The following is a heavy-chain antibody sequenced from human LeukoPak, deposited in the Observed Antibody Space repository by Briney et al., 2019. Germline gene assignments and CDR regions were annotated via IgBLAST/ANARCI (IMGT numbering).Heavy chain of an antibody. V-gene: IGHV5-51*01. CDR1: GYSFTRYW. J-gene: IGHJ4*02. Sequence: GESLNISCKGSGYSFTRYWIGLVRQMPGKGLEWMGIIYPGDSDTRYSPSFQGQVTISADKSISTAYLQWSSLKASDTAMYYCARRFTVTDPFDYWGQGTLVTASS. CDR3: ARRFTVTDPFDY. CDR2: IYPGDSDT. D-gene: IGHD4-11*01.